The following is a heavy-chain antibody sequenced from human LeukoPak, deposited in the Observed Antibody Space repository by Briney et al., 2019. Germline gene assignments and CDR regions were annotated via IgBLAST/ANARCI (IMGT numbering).Heavy chain of an antibody. Sequence: GASVKVSCKASGGTFSSYAISWVRQAPGQGLERMGRIIPILGIANYAQKFQGRVTITADKSTSTAYMELSSLRSEDTAVYYCARRHAIAAADWFDPWGQGTLVTVSS. CDR2: IIPILGIA. J-gene: IGHJ5*02. CDR1: GGTFSSYA. CDR3: ARRHAIAAADWFDP. V-gene: IGHV1-69*04. D-gene: IGHD6-13*01.